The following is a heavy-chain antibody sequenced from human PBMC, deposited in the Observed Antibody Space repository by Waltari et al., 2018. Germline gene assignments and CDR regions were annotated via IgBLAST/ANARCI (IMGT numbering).Heavy chain of an antibody. Sequence: EVQLVESGGGLVQTGGSLRLACAASGIPFNTPGMHWVRQAPGKGLVWVSRINSEGSSTSYADSVKGRFTISRDNAKNTLYLEMKSLRAEDTAVYYCAAPGGNDLEYLQRWGQGTLVTVSS. CDR1: GIPFNTPG. V-gene: IGHV3-74*01. CDR2: INSEGSST. J-gene: IGHJ1*01. CDR3: AAPGGNDLEYLQR. D-gene: IGHD2-15*01.